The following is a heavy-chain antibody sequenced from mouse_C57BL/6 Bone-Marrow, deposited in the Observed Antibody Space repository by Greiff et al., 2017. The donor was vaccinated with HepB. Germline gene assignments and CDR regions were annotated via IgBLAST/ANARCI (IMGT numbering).Heavy chain of an antibody. V-gene: IGHV5-12*01. D-gene: IGHD1-1*01. CDR2: ISNGGGST. J-gene: IGHJ3*01. CDR1: GFTFSDYY. Sequence: EVQVVESGGGLVQPGGSLKLSCAASGFTFSDYYMYWVRQTPEKRLEWVAYISNGGGSTYYPDTVKGRFTISRDNAKNTLYLQMSRLKSEDTAMYYCASHYYGSSTRAYWGQGTLVTVSA. CDR3: ASHYYGSSTRAY.